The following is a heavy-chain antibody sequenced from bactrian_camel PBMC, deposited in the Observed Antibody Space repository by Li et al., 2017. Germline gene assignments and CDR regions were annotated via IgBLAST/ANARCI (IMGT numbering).Heavy chain of an antibody. CDR3: VADNRYCSGDHCTPSCVTAVGY. CDR1: GYAYSTYC. J-gene: IGHJ6*01. CDR2: IDSDGLA. V-gene: IGHV3S53*01. Sequence: HVQLVESGGGSVQPGGSLRLSCGVSGYAYSTYCMGWFRQAPGKEREGVAVIDSDGLAKYADSVKGRFTISRDNAMSMLYLQMNSLSPEDTASYYCVADNRYCSGDHCTPSCVTAVGYWGQGTQVTVS. D-gene: IGHD1*01.